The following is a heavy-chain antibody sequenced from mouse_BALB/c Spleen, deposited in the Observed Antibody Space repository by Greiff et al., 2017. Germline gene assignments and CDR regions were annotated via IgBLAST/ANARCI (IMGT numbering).Heavy chain of an antibody. CDR1: GFTFSSFG. CDR2: ISSGSSTI. Sequence: DVKLVESGGGLVQPGGSRKLSCAASGFTFSSFGMHWVRQAPEKGLEWVAYISSGSSTIYYADTVKGRFTISRDNPKNTLFLQMTSLRSEDTAMYYCARDRGGYFDVWGAGTTVTVSS. V-gene: IGHV5-17*02. CDR3: ARDRGGYFDV. J-gene: IGHJ1*01.